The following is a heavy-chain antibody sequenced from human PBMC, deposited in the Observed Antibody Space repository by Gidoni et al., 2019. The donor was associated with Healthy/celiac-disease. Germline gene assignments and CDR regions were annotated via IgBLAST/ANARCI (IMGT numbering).Heavy chain of an antibody. V-gene: IGHV4-34*01. Sequence: QVQLQQWGAGLFKPSETLSLTCAVYAGSFRGYYWSWIRQPPGTGLEWIGEINHSGSTNYHPSLKSRVTISVDTSKNQCSRKLSSVTAADTAVYYCARGRGIAAAAATYYFDYWGQGTLVTVSS. CDR1: AGSFRGYY. D-gene: IGHD6-13*01. J-gene: IGHJ4*02. CDR3: ARGRGIAAAAATYYFDY. CDR2: INHSGST.